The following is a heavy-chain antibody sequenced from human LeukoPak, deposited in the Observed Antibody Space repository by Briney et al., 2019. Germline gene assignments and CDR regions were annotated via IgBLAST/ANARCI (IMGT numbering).Heavy chain of an antibody. J-gene: IGHJ4*02. CDR3: AGGGSSSSWYFDY. CDR1: GFTFSSYS. Sequence: GGSLRLSCAASGFTFSSYSMNWVRQAPGKGLEWVSSISSSSSYIFYADSAKGRFTISRDNAKNSLYLQMNSLRAEDTAVYYCAGGGSSSSWYFDYWGQGTLVTVSS. CDR2: ISSSSSYI. V-gene: IGHV3-21*01. D-gene: IGHD2-15*01.